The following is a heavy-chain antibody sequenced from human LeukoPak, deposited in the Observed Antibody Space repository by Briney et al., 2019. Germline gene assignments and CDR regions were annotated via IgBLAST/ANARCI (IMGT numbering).Heavy chain of an antibody. CDR1: GFSFNNAW. CDR3: TRKGAAAFFDY. Sequence: GGSLRLSCAASGFSFNNAWMSWVRQAPGKGLEWVGRIKSKTDGGTTDYAAPVKGGFTISRDDSKNTVYLQMNSLKTEDTAVYYCTRKGAAAFFDYWGQGTLVTVSS. CDR2: IKSKTDGGTT. V-gene: IGHV3-15*01. D-gene: IGHD6-13*01. J-gene: IGHJ4*02.